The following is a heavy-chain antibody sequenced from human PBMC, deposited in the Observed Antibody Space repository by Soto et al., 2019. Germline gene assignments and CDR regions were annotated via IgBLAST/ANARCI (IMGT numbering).Heavy chain of an antibody. J-gene: IGHJ4*02. V-gene: IGHV3-30*18. CDR3: AKDRVGGTFYTPLGF. Sequence: GGSLRLSCQASGFNFDNYGMHWVRQAPGKGLEWVAVITYDGSFQYYAESVKGRFTISRDNSKNTLFLHLNTLKPEDTAVYHCAKDRVGGTFYTPLGFWGQGTLVTVSS. CDR1: GFNFDNYG. D-gene: IGHD1-7*01. CDR2: ITYDGSFQ.